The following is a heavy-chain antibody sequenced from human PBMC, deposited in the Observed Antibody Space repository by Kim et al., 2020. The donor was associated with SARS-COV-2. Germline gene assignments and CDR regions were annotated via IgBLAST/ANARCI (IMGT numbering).Heavy chain of an antibody. CDR2: ISSSSSTI. V-gene: IGHV3-48*02. J-gene: IGHJ6*01. CDR3: ARAPGDYGPDYYYYYGMDV. CDR1: GFTFSSYS. D-gene: IGHD4-17*01. Sequence: GGSLRLSCAASGFTFSSYSMNWVRQAPGKGLEWVSYISSSSSTIYYADSVKGRFTISRDNAKNSLYLQMNSLRDEDTAVYYCARAPGDYGPDYYYYYGMDVWGQGTTVTVSS.